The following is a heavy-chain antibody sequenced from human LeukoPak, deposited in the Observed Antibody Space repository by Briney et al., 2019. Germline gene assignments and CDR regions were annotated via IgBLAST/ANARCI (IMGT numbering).Heavy chain of an antibody. CDR2: IYYSGST. J-gene: IGHJ4*02. CDR1: GDSISSSDYY. D-gene: IGHD1-26*01. Sequence: PSETLSLTCTVSGDSISSSDYYWGWIRQPPGKGLEWIGSIYYSGSTYYNPSLESRVTMSVDTSKNQFSLYLSSVTAAGTAIYYCARSIVGYDWNFDQWGQGILVTVSS. V-gene: IGHV4-39*01. CDR3: ARSIVGYDWNFDQ.